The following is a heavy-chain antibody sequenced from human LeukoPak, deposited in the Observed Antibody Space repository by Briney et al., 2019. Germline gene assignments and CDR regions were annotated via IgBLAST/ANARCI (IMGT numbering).Heavy chain of an antibody. V-gene: IGHV4-61*02. D-gene: IGHD6-13*01. CDR1: GGSISSGSYY. CDR3: ARSYSSSWYDY. CDR2: IYTSGST. J-gene: IGHJ4*02. Sequence: SETLSLTCTVSGGSISSGSYYWSWIRQPAGKGLEWIGRIYTSGSTNYNPSLRSRVTISVDTSKNQFSLKLSSVTAADTAVYYCARSYSSSWYDYWGQGTLVTVSS.